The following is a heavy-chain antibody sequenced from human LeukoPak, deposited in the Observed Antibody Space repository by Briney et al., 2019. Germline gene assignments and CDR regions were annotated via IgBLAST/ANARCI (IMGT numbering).Heavy chain of an antibody. CDR3: AKDQHRSGWAFDY. Sequence: GGSLRLSCAASGFTFSTYAMSWVRQAPGKGLEWVSAISSGGSSTYYADSVKGRFTISRDNSKNTLYLQMSSLRTEDTAVYYCAKDQHRSGWAFDYWGQGNLVTVSS. CDR2: ISSGGSST. CDR1: GFTFSTYA. J-gene: IGHJ4*02. D-gene: IGHD6-19*01. V-gene: IGHV3-23*01.